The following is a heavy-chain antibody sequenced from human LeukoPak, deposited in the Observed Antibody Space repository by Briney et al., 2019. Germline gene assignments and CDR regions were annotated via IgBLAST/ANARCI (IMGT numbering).Heavy chain of an antibody. CDR1: GFTFSSYS. CDR3: ARGVIAAAAYYYGMDV. V-gene: IGHV3-21*01. J-gene: IGHJ6*04. CDR2: ISSSSSYI. Sequence: GGSLRLSCAASGFTFSSYSRNWVRQAPGKGLEWVSSISSSSSYIYYADSVKGRFTISRDNAKNSLYLQMNSLRAEDTAVYYCARGVIAAAAYYYGMDVWGKGTTVTVSS. D-gene: IGHD6-13*01.